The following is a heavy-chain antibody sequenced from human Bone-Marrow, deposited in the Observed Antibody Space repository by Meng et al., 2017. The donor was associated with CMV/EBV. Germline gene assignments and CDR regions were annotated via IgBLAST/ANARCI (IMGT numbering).Heavy chain of an antibody. CDR2: ISSSGNYI. J-gene: IGHJ6*02. Sequence: GESLKISCAASGFTFSSYNMNWVRQAPGKGLEWVSFISSSGNYIYHADSVKGRLTISRDNAKNSLHLRMNSLRAEDTAVYYCARGNEDTGYGMDVWGQGTTVTVSS. CDR1: GFTFSSYN. V-gene: IGHV3-21*01. CDR3: ARGNEDTGYGMDV. D-gene: IGHD2-15*01.